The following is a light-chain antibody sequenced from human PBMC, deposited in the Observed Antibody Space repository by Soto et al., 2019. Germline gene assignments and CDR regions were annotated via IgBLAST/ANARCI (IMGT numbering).Light chain of an antibody. CDR2: GAS. CDR3: QQYNNWPPIT. Sequence: ETVMTQSASTVSVSTGERATLSCRASQSVSSKLAWYQQKPGQAPRLLIYGASTRATGIPARFSGSGSGTEFTLTISSLQSEDFAVYYCQQYNNWPPITFGQGTRLEIK. CDR1: QSVSSK. J-gene: IGKJ5*01. V-gene: IGKV3D-15*01.